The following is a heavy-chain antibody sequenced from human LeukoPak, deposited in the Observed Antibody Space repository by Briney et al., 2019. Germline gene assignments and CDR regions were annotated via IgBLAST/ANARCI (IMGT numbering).Heavy chain of an antibody. CDR2: ISSGSSTI. Sequence: GGSLRLSCAASGFTFSSYAMSWVRQAPGKGLEWVSYISSGSSTIYYADSVKGRFTISRDNAKNSLYLQMSSLRAEDTAVYYCARAGTYYYGSGSYSDYWGQGTLVTVSS. D-gene: IGHD3-10*01. V-gene: IGHV3-48*04. J-gene: IGHJ4*02. CDR3: ARAGTYYYGSGSYSDY. CDR1: GFTFSSYA.